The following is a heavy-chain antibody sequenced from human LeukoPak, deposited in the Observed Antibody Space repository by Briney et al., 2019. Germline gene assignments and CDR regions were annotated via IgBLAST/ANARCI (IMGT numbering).Heavy chain of an antibody. CDR1: GFTFSSYS. D-gene: IGHD2-21*01. CDR2: ISSSSSYI. J-gene: IGHJ4*02. CDR3: ASIAEDGFDY. V-gene: IGHV3-21*01. Sequence: GGPLRLSCAASGFTFSSYSMNWVRQAPGKGLEWVSSISSSSSYIYYADSVKGRFTISRDNAKNSLYLQMNGLRAEDTAVYYCASIAEDGFDYWGQGTLVTVSS.